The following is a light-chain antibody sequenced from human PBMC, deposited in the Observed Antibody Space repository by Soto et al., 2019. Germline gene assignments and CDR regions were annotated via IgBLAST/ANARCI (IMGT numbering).Light chain of an antibody. J-gene: IGKJ1*01. CDR1: QSVSGW. CDR2: GAS. Sequence: IQIAQCNYPLSASLVYRLTITCWASQSVSGWLAWYQQKPGKAPKFLIYGASSLESGVPERFSGSGSGTEFTLTISRLQPDDFAIYYCQQYSSYSWTFGQGTKVDI. V-gene: IGKV1-5*01. CDR3: QQYSSYSWT.